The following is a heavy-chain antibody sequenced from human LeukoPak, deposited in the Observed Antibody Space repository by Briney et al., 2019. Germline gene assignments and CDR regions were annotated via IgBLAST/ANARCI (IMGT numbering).Heavy chain of an antibody. CDR1: GDSISTSNSY. V-gene: IGHV4-61*02. CDR2: IYTSGST. Sequence: SETLSLTCTVSGDSISTSNSYWGWIRQPAGKGLEWIGRIYTSGSTNYNPSLKSRVTMSVDTSKNQFSLKLSSVTAADTAVYYCARDYYGSGSFNTYYYYYYMDVWGKGTTVTISS. D-gene: IGHD3-10*01. J-gene: IGHJ6*03. CDR3: ARDYYGSGSFNTYYYYYYMDV.